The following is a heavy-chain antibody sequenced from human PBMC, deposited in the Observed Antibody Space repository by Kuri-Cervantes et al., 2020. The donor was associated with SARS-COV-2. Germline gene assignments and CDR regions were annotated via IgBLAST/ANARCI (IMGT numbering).Heavy chain of an antibody. Sequence: GGSLRLTCAASGFTFSSYAMSWVRQAPGKGLEWVSAISGSGGSTYYADSVKGRFTISRDNSKNTLYLQMNSLGAEDTAVYYCAKDALPTYYYDSSGSSLDYWGQGTLVTVSS. D-gene: IGHD3-22*01. V-gene: IGHV3-23*01. J-gene: IGHJ4*02. CDR2: ISGSGGST. CDR1: GFTFSSYA. CDR3: AKDALPTYYYDSSGSSLDY.